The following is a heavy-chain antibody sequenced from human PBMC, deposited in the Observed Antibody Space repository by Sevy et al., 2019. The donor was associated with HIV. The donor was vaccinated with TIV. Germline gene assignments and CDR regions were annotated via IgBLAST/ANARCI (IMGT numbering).Heavy chain of an antibody. CDR2: FSDTGRT. D-gene: IGHD4-17*01. Sequence: GGSLRLSCAASGFTFSAYAMSWVRQAPGKGLEWVSSFSDTGRTYYADSVKGRFTISRDNSNNMLYLQMNSLRAEDMAVYYCARDHKYGRFDPWGQGTLVTVSS. CDR1: GFTFSAYA. J-gene: IGHJ5*02. V-gene: IGHV3-23*01. CDR3: ARDHKYGRFDP.